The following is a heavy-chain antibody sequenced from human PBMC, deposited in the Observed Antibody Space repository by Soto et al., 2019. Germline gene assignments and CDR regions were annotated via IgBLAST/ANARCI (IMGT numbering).Heavy chain of an antibody. CDR3: ARDLVDIVATDAFDI. D-gene: IGHD5-12*01. CDR1: GYTFTSYA. V-gene: IGHV1-18*01. J-gene: IGHJ3*02. Sequence: ASVKVSCKASGYTFTSYAMHWVRQAPGQRLEWMGWISACNGNTNYAQKLQGRVTMTTDTSTSTAYMELRSLRSDDTAVYYCARDLVDIVATDAFDIWGQGTMVTVSS. CDR2: ISACNGNT.